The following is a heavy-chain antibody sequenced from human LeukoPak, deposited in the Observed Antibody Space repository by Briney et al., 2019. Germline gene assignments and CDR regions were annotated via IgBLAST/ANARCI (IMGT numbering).Heavy chain of an antibody. J-gene: IGHJ4*02. Sequence: PGGSLRLSCAASGFTFSNAWMSWVRQAPGKGLEWVGRIKTKTDGGTTDYAAPVKGRFTISRDNGKNLVSLQMNSLRDEDTAVYYCARADRDGNKRFLDWGQGTLVTVSS. CDR2: IKTKTDGGTT. V-gene: IGHV3-15*01. CDR3: ARADRDGNKRFLD. CDR1: GFTFSNAW. D-gene: IGHD5-24*01.